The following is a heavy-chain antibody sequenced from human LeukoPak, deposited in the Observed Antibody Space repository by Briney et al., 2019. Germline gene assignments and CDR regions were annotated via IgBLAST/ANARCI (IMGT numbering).Heavy chain of an antibody. CDR3: AKDRAPGYCSGGSCQHYFDY. CDR1: GFTLSSYG. CDR2: LSYDGSNK. D-gene: IGHD2-15*01. J-gene: IGHJ4*02. Sequence: GGSLRLSCAASGFTLSSYGMHWVRQAPGKGLEWVAVLSYDGSNKYYADSVKGRFTISRDNSKNTLYLQMNSLRAEDTAVYYCAKDRAPGYCSGGSCQHYFDYWGQGTLVTVSS. V-gene: IGHV3-30*18.